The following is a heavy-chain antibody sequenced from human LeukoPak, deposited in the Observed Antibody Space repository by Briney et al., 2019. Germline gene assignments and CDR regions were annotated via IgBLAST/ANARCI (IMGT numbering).Heavy chain of an antibody. D-gene: IGHD6-6*01. V-gene: IGHV1-2*02. CDR1: GYTFTGYY. Sequence: GASVKVSCKAYGYTFTGYYMHWVRQAPGQGLEWMGWINPNSGGTNYAQKFQGRVTMTRDTSISTAYMELSRLRSDDTAVYYCARPNAARDDAFDIWGQGTMVTVSS. J-gene: IGHJ3*02. CDR2: INPNSGGT. CDR3: ARPNAARDDAFDI.